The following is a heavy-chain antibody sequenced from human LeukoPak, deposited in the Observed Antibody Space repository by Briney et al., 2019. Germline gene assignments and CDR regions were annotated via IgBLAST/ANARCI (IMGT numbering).Heavy chain of an antibody. D-gene: IGHD5-18*01. Sequence: ASVKVSCKASGYTFTCYYMHWVRQAPGQGLEWMGRINPNSGGTNYAQKFQGRVTMTRDTSISTAYMELSRLRSDDTAVYYCARGTTAMAWDYYYYYMDVWGKGTTVTVSS. CDR2: INPNSGGT. V-gene: IGHV1-2*06. J-gene: IGHJ6*03. CDR3: ARGTTAMAWDYYYYYMDV. CDR1: GYTFTCYY.